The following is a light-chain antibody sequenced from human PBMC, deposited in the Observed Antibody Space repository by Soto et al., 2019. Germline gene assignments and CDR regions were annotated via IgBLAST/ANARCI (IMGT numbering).Light chain of an antibody. CDR1: QSVSNY. V-gene: IGKV3-11*01. CDR2: DAS. Sequence: IVLTQSPATLSLSPGEIATLSCRARQSVSNYFAWYQQKHCQAPRLLIYDASNRATGIPDRFGGSGSETDFTLTLSSLEPEDCLVYYCQWRSNWPLTFGQGAKVEIK. J-gene: IGKJ1*01. CDR3: QWRSNWPLT.